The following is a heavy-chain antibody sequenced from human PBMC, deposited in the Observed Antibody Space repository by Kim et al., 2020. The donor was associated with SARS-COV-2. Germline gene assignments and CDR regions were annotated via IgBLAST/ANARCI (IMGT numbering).Heavy chain of an antibody. CDR1: GFTFSSYA. Sequence: GWSLRLSCAASGFTFSSYAMHWVRQAPGKGLEWVAVISYDGSNKYYADSVKGRFTISRDNSKNTLYLQMNSLRAEDTAVYYCARDRAGKQQLANFYFDYWGQGTLVTVSS. CDR2: ISYDGSNK. V-gene: IGHV3-30-3*01. CDR3: ARDRAGKQQLANFYFDY. J-gene: IGHJ4*02. D-gene: IGHD6-13*01.